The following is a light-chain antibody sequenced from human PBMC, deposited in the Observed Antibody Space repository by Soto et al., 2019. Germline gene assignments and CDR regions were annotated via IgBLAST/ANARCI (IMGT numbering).Light chain of an antibody. V-gene: IGKV1-5*01. J-gene: IGKJ1*01. Sequence: IKMTQSPSTLSASVGDRVTITCRASQSISSWLAWYQQKPGKAPKLLIYDASSLESGVPSGFSGSGSGTEFTLTISSLQPDDFATYYCQQYDGYRFAQGTKVDIK. CDR3: QQYDGYR. CDR1: QSISSW. CDR2: DAS.